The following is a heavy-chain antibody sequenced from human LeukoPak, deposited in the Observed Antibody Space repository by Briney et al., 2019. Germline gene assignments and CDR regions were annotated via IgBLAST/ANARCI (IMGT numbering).Heavy chain of an antibody. V-gene: IGHV3-23*01. CDR2: ISGSGGST. CDR3: ARDPGVVAFHYLDF. CDR1: GFTFSSYA. Sequence: GGSLRLSCAASGFTFSSYAMSWVRQAPGKGLEWVSAISGSGGSTYYADSVKGRFTISRDNSKNTLYLQMNSLRAEDTAVYYCARDPGVVAFHYLDFWGQGTLVTVSS. J-gene: IGHJ4*02. D-gene: IGHD3-3*01.